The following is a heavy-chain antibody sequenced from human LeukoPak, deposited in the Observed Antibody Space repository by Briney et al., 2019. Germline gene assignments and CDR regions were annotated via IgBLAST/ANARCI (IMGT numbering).Heavy chain of an antibody. CDR2: ISPTSSTT. Sequence: GESLRLSCAASGFTFSDYYMTWIRQAPGKGLEWVSYISPTSSTTYYADSVKGRFTIARDNAKNSLYLQMNSLRAEDTAVYYCARTYGSGNNGDYWGQGILVTVSS. D-gene: IGHD3-10*01. CDR1: GFTFSDYY. CDR3: ARTYGSGNNGDY. V-gene: IGHV3-11*01. J-gene: IGHJ4*02.